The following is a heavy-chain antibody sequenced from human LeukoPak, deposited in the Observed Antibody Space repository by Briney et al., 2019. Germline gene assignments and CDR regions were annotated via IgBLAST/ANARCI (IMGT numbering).Heavy chain of an antibody. CDR2: ISYDGSNK. Sequence: GGSLRLSCAASGFTFSSYAMHWVRQAPGKGLEWVAVISYDGSNKYYADSVKGRFTISRDNAKNSLYLQMNRLSAEDTAAYYCASSGGHDAFDIWGQGTLVTVSS. D-gene: IGHD1-26*01. CDR3: ASSGGHDAFDI. CDR1: GFTFSSYA. J-gene: IGHJ3*02. V-gene: IGHV3-30-3*01.